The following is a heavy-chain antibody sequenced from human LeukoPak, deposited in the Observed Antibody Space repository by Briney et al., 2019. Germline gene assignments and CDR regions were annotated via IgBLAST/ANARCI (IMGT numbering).Heavy chain of an antibody. Sequence: KGGESLKISCEASGYSFTTFWIGWVRQMPGKGLEWMGIIHPGDSDTTYSPSLQGQVTISADKSINTAYLHWSSLKTSDTAMYYCARQNTGGSGLYWGQGTLVTVSS. V-gene: IGHV5-51*01. CDR3: ARQNTGGSGLY. D-gene: IGHD2-8*02. CDR2: IHPGDSDT. J-gene: IGHJ4*02. CDR1: GYSFTTFW.